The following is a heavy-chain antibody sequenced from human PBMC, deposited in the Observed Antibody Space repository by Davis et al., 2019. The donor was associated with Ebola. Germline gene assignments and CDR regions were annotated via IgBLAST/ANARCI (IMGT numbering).Heavy chain of an antibody. Sequence: AASVKVSCKASGYTFTSYGISWVRQAPGQGLEWMGWISAYNGNTNYAQKLQGRVTMTTDTSTSTAYMELSSLRSEDTAVYYCASGYSGYGVDYWGQGTLVTVSS. D-gene: IGHD5-12*01. J-gene: IGHJ4*02. CDR1: GYTFTSYG. CDR3: ASGYSGYGVDY. CDR2: ISAYNGNT. V-gene: IGHV1-18*01.